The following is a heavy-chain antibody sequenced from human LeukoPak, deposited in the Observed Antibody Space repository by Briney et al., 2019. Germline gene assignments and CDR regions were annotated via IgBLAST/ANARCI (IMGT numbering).Heavy chain of an antibody. D-gene: IGHD3-9*01. CDR2: VTSYNGDT. CDR3: AKDWHILTGRNCFDP. V-gene: IGHV1-18*04. CDR1: GYTFTSYG. Sequence: ASVKVSCKASGYTFTSYGITWVRQAPGQGLEWMGWVTSYNGDTNYAQKFQGRVTMSTDTSTSTAYMELRSLRFDDTAIYYCAKDWHILTGRNCFDPWGQGTLVTVSS. J-gene: IGHJ5*02.